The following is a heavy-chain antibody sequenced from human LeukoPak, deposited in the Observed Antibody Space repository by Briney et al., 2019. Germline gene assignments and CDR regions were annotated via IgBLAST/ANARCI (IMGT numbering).Heavy chain of an antibody. D-gene: IGHD2-2*01. Sequence: GGSLRLSCAASGFTFNSYAMSWVRQAPGKGLEWVSAISGSGGSTYYADSVKGRFTISRDNSKNTLYLQMNSLRAEDTAVYYCAKGIGYCSSTSCSISPFDYWGQGNLVTVSS. CDR1: GFTFNSYA. CDR2: ISGSGGST. CDR3: AKGIGYCSSTSCSISPFDY. J-gene: IGHJ4*02. V-gene: IGHV3-23*01.